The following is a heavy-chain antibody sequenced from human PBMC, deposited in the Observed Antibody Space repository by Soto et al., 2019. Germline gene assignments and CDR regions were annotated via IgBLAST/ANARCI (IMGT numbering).Heavy chain of an antibody. CDR3: ARVGLSSGYAGRYYYYGMDV. V-gene: IGHV1-2*04. Sequence: ASVKVSCKASGYTFTCYYMHWVRQAPGQGLEWMGWINPNSGGTNYAQKFQGWVTMTRDTSISTAYMELSRLRSDDTAVYYCARVGLSSGYAGRYYYYGMDVWGQGTTVTV. CDR1: GYTFTCYY. D-gene: IGHD3-22*01. CDR2: INPNSGGT. J-gene: IGHJ6*02.